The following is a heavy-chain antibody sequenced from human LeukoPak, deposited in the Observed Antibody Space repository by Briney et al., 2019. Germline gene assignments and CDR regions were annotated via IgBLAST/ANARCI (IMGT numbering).Heavy chain of an antibody. CDR3: ARAEYYYVLDY. J-gene: IGHJ4*02. CDR2: IYYSGST. Sequence: SETLSLTCTVSGGSISSYYWSWIRQPPGKGLEWIGYIYYSGSTNYNPSLKSRVTISVDTSKNQFSLKLSSVTAADTAVYYCARAEYYYVLDYWGQGTLVTVSS. CDR1: GGSISSYY. D-gene: IGHD3-10*02. V-gene: IGHV4-59*01.